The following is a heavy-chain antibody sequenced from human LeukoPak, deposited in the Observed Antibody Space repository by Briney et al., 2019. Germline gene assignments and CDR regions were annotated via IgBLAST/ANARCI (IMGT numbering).Heavy chain of an antibody. D-gene: IGHD4-17*01. CDR2: IYSGGST. Sequence: PGGSLRLSCAASGFTVSSNYMSWVRQAPGKGLEWVSVIYSGGSTYYADSVKGRSTISRDNSKNTLYLQMNSLRAEDTAVYYCARDVSDGDYGYFDYWGQGTLVTVSS. CDR3: ARDVSDGDYGYFDY. V-gene: IGHV3-53*01. J-gene: IGHJ4*02. CDR1: GFTVSSNY.